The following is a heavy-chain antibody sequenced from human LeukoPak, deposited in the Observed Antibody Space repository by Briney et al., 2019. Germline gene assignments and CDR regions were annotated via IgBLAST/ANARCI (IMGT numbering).Heavy chain of an antibody. V-gene: IGHV3-49*04. J-gene: IGHJ3*02. CDR3: TRDYYYDSSGHKGDDAFEI. D-gene: IGHD3-22*01. Sequence: QTGGSLRLSCSASGFTFSDYAMTWVRQAPGKGLEWVGFIRANAYEGTTEYAASEKGRFTISRDDSRSVAYLQLNSLKSEDTAVYYCTRDYYYDSSGHKGDDAFEIWGQGTMVTVSS. CDR1: GFTFSDYA. CDR2: IRANAYEGTT.